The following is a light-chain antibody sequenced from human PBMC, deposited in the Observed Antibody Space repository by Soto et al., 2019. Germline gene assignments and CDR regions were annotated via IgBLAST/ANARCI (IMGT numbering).Light chain of an antibody. Sequence: DIQMTQSPSSLSASVGDRVTITCRASQDITDDFAWYQQRAGKAPKLLMYIASRLASGVPSRFSGSGSGTEFTLTISSLQPEDFATYYCLHHNSYPPVFGQGTKLEIK. J-gene: IGKJ2*01. V-gene: IGKV1-17*01. CDR1: QDITDD. CDR2: IAS. CDR3: LHHNSYPPV.